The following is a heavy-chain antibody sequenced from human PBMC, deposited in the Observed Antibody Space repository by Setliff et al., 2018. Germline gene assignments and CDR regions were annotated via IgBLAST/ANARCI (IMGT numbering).Heavy chain of an antibody. Sequence: ASVKVSCKASGYTFTGYYIHRVRQAPGQGLEYMGWINPNSGGTNYAPKFQGRVTMTRDTSISTVYMEVSRLRSDDTAVYFCARGYYDSYARYYVVGDYWGQGTPVTVSS. CDR1: GYTFTGYY. J-gene: IGHJ4*02. D-gene: IGHD3-22*01. CDR2: INPNSGGT. V-gene: IGHV1-2*02. CDR3: ARGYYDSYARYYVVGDY.